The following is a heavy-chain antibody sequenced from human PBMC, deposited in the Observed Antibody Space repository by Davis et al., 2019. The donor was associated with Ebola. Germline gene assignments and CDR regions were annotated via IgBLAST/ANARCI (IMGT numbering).Heavy chain of an antibody. Sequence: HSQTLSLTCVISGDSVSGSSGAWNWIRQSPSRGLEWLGRTYYNSKWYKDYAVSLKSRITFNPDTSKNQFSLQLESVTPEDTAIYYCARVNWGAGKAFDIWGQGSMVTVSS. V-gene: IGHV6-1*01. CDR1: GDSVSGSSGA. CDR2: TYYNSKWYK. D-gene: IGHD7-27*01. CDR3: ARVNWGAGKAFDI. J-gene: IGHJ3*02.